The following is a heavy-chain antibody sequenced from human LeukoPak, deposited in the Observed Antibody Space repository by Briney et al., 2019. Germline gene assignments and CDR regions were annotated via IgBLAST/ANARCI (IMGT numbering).Heavy chain of an antibody. J-gene: IGHJ6*02. Sequence: ASVKVSCKASGGTFSSYAISWVRQAPGQGLEWMGGIIPIFGTANYAQKFQGRVTITADESTSTAYMELSSLRSEDTAVYYCARPYCSGGSCYRYYYGMDVWGQGTTVTVSS. CDR2: IIPIFGTA. CDR1: GGTFSSYA. CDR3: ARPYCSGGSCYRYYYGMDV. V-gene: IGHV1-69*13. D-gene: IGHD2-15*01.